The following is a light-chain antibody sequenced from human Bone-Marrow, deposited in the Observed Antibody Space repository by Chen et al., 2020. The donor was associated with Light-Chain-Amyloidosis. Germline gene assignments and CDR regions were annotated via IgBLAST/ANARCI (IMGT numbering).Light chain of an antibody. V-gene: IGLV2-14*01. CDR2: AVS. J-gene: IGLJ1*01. CDR1: SGDVGTYNY. CDR3: SSFTSSSSYV. Sequence: QSALTQPASVSGSPGQSIPISCTGTSGDVGTYNYVSWYQQHPGKAPKVMSYAVSNRPSGVSNRFSGSKSGNTASLTISGLQAEDEADYYCSSFTSSSSYVFGPGTKVTVL.